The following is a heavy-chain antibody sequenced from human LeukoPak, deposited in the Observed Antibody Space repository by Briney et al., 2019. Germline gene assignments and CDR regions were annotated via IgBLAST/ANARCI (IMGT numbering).Heavy chain of an antibody. D-gene: IGHD2-15*01. V-gene: IGHV1-69*06. Sequence: ASEKVSCKASGGTFSSYTISWVRQAPGQGLEWMGGIIPLFGTPDYAQKFQDRLTITADKSTSTAYMELSSLRSEDTAVYYCASATLRCSGGSCYEMDVWGKGTTVTVSS. J-gene: IGHJ6*04. CDR1: GGTFSSYT. CDR2: IIPLFGTP. CDR3: ASATLRCSGGSCYEMDV.